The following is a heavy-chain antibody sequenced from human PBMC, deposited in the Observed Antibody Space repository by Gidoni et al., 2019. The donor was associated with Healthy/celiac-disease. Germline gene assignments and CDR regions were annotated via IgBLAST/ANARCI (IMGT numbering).Heavy chain of an antibody. CDR1: GGSIRSGGYY. Sequence: QVQLQESGPGLVKPSPTLSLTCTVSGGSIRSGGYYWSWIRQHPGKGLEWIGYIYYSGSTYYNPSLKSRVTISVDTSKIQFSLKLSSVTAADTAVYYCASVYGDPGNWFDPWGQGTLVTVSS. J-gene: IGHJ5*02. D-gene: IGHD4-17*01. CDR2: IYYSGST. CDR3: ASVYGDPGNWFDP. V-gene: IGHV4-31*03.